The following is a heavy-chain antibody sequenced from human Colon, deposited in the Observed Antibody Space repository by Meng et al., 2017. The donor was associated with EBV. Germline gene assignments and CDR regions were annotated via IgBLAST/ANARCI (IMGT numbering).Heavy chain of an antibody. CDR3: ARLYCSGGSCYTIDY. Sequence: QVQRVESGSGLKKPGASVKVSCKASGYTFTSYAMNWVRQAPGQGLEWMGWINTNTGNPTYAQGFTGRFVFSLDTSVSTAYLQISSLKAADTAVYYCARLYCSGGSCYTIDYWGQGTLVTVSS. CDR1: GYTFTSYA. J-gene: IGHJ4*02. D-gene: IGHD2-15*01. CDR2: INTNTGNP. V-gene: IGHV7-4-1*02.